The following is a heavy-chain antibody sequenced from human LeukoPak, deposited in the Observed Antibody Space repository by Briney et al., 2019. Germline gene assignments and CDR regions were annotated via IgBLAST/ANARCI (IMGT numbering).Heavy chain of an antibody. Sequence: AGTLRLSCAASGFTVTANSMAWVRQPPGKGLEWVAVISYDGSTEYYADSVKGRFTISRDNSKNTLYLQMNSLSVEDTAVYYCARVGYYASGPFSYFDYWGQGTLVTVSS. CDR3: ARVGYYASGPFSYFDY. D-gene: IGHD3-10*01. CDR1: GFTVTANS. J-gene: IGHJ4*02. V-gene: IGHV3-30-3*01. CDR2: ISYDGSTE.